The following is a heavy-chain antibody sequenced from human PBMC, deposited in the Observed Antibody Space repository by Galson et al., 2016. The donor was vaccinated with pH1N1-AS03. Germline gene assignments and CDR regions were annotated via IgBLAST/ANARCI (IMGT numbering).Heavy chain of an antibody. Sequence: ETLSLTCAVSGYSLTSGYYWGWIRQPPGKGLEWIGGIYRQGNTYYNPSLKSRVTIAMDTSNNQLSLRLDSVPAADTAVYHCALRSVAPRSFDYWGQGLLVTVSS. V-gene: IGHV4-38-2*01. CDR1: GYSLTSGYY. J-gene: IGHJ4*02. CDR3: ALRSVAPRSFDY. CDR2: IYRQGNT.